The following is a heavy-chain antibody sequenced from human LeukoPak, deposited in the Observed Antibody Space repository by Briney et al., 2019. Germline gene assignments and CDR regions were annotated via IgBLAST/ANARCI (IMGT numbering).Heavy chain of an antibody. D-gene: IGHD2-8*01. CDR2: INWNSGNI. J-gene: IGHJ3*02. CDR3: PVLDDAFDI. Sequence: GGSLRLSCAASGFTFDDYAMHWVRQAPGKGLEWVSAINWNSGNIGYADSVKGRFTISRDNAKNTLYLQMNSLRAEDTAVYYCPVLDDAFDIWGQGTMVTVSS. V-gene: IGHV3-9*01. CDR1: GFTFDDYA.